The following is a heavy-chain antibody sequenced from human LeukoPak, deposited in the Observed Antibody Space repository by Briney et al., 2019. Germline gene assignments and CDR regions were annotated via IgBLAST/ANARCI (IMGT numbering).Heavy chain of an antibody. CDR1: GFSFSDYS. CDR2: IGSTGINT. J-gene: IGHJ4*02. CDR3: AKGSRSDARYYFDY. V-gene: IGHV3-48*04. D-gene: IGHD2-15*01. Sequence: PGGSLRLSCTASGFSFSDYSINWVRQAPGKGLEWVSYIGSTGINTYYADSVKGRFTTSRDNAKNSVYLQMSGLRAEDTAVYYCAKGSRSDARYYFDYWGQGTLVTVSS.